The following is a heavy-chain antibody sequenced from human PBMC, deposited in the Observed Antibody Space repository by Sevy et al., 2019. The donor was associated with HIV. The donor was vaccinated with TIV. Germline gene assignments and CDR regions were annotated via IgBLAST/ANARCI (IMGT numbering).Heavy chain of an antibody. D-gene: IGHD6-19*01. CDR3: ASHSSGWYYFDY. CDR2: IYSGGST. J-gene: IGHJ4*02. V-gene: IGHV3-53*01. Sequence: GGSLRLSCAASGFTVSSNYMSWVRQAPGKGLEWVSVIYSGGSTYYADSVKGLFTISRDNSKNTLSLQMNSLRAEDTAVYYCASHSSGWYYFDYWGQGTLVTVSS. CDR1: GFTVSSNY.